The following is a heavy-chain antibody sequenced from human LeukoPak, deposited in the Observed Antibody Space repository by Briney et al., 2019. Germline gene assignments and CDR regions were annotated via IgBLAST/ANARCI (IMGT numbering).Heavy chain of an antibody. CDR2: INYSGST. J-gene: IGHJ4*02. V-gene: IGHV4-59*01. CDR1: GDSISSYY. CDR3: ARLTGGYSDY. D-gene: IGHD7-27*01. Sequence: PSETLSLTCTVSGDSISSYYWTWIRQPPGKGLEWIGYINYSGSTNYNPSLKSRVTVSVDTTKNQFSLKLSSVTAADTAVYYCARLTGGYSDYWGRGTLVTVSS.